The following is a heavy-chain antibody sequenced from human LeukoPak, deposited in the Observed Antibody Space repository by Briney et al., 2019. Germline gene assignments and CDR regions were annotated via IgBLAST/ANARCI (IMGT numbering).Heavy chain of an antibody. Sequence: ASETLSLTCTVSGASINNNFWTWIRQPPAKGLEWIGYIYSSGSANYNPSLKSRDIISGDTSKNQISLNLTSVTAADTALYFCARHRDYYDSWGHGTLVTVSS. CDR2: IYSSGSA. CDR3: ARHRDYYDS. D-gene: IGHD3-22*01. CDR1: GASINNNF. J-gene: IGHJ4*01. V-gene: IGHV4-59*08.